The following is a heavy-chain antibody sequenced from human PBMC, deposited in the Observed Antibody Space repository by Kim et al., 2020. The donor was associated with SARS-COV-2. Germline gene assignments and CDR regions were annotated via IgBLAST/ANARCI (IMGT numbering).Heavy chain of an antibody. CDR1: GFTVSSNY. CDR2: IYSGGST. Sequence: GGSLRLSCAASGFTVSSNYMSWVRQDPGKGLEWVSVIYSGGSTYYADSVKGRFTISRDNSKNTLYLQMNSLRAEDTAVYYCARDHIDTAMENDAFDIWGQGTMVTVSS. V-gene: IGHV3-66*02. D-gene: IGHD5-18*01. J-gene: IGHJ3*02. CDR3: ARDHIDTAMENDAFDI.